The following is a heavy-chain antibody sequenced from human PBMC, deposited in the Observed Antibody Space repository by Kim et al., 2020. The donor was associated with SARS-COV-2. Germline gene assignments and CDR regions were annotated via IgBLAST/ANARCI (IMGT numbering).Heavy chain of an antibody. J-gene: IGHJ4*02. CDR1: GFTFRSYE. Sequence: GGSLRLSCVASGFTFRSYEMDWVRQAPGTGLECVSYISSCGNTMYYADSVKGRFTVSRDNARNALYMQMNSLRAEDTAVYYCARDAGSGLPIDYWGQGTLVTVSS. CDR2: ISSCGNTM. D-gene: IGHD2-15*01. V-gene: IGHV3-48*03. CDR3: ARDAGSGLPIDY.